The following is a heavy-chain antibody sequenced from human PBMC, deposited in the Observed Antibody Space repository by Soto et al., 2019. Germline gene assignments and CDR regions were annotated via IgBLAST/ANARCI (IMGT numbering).Heavy chain of an antibody. Sequence: ASVKVSCKASGYTFTGYYMHWVRQAPGQGLEWMGWINPNSGGTNYAQKFQGRVTMTRDTSISTAYMELSRLRSDGTAVYYCARDLGYCSSTSCTYYFDYWGQGTLVTVSS. V-gene: IGHV1-2*02. D-gene: IGHD2-2*01. J-gene: IGHJ4*02. CDR1: GYTFTGYY. CDR3: ARDLGYCSSTSCTYYFDY. CDR2: INPNSGGT.